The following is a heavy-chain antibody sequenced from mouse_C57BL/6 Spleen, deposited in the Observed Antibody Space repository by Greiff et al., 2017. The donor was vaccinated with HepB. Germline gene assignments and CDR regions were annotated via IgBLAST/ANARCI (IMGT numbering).Heavy chain of an antibody. J-gene: IGHJ4*01. Sequence: EVQLQQSGPELVKPGASVKISCKASGYSFTGYYMNWVKQSPEKSLEWIGEINPSTGGTTYNQKFKAKATLTVDKSSSTAYMQLKSLTSEDSAVYYCARHRQLRLPMDYWGQGTSVTVSS. CDR2: INPSTGGT. CDR3: ARHRQLRLPMDY. CDR1: GYSFTGYY. V-gene: IGHV1-42*01. D-gene: IGHD3-2*02.